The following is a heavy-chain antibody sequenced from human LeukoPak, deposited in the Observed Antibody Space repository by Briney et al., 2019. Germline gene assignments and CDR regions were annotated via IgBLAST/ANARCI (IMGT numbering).Heavy chain of an antibody. D-gene: IGHD6-19*01. CDR3: ARVAVDGSGPPVGY. V-gene: IGHV1-46*01. CDR2: INPSGGST. J-gene: IGHJ4*02. Sequence: ASVTVSCKASGYTFTSYYMHWVRPAPGQGLEWMGIINPSGGSTSYAQKFQGRVTMTTDTSTSTAYMELRSLRSDDTAVYYCARVAVDGSGPPVGYWGQGTLVTVSS. CDR1: GYTFTSYY.